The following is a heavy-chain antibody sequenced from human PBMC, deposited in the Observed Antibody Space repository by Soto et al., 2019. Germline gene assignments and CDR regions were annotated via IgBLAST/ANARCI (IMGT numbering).Heavy chain of an antibody. J-gene: IGHJ4*02. D-gene: IGHD3-3*01. CDR3: AKVNEVPSYDFWSGYFDY. CDR2: ISGSGGST. CDR1: GFTFSSYA. Sequence: GESLKISCAASGFTFSSYAMSWVRQAPGKGLEWVSAISGSGGSTYYADSVKGRFTISRDNSKNTLYLQMNSLRAEDTAVYYCAKVNEVPSYDFWSGYFDYWGQGTLVTVSS. V-gene: IGHV3-23*01.